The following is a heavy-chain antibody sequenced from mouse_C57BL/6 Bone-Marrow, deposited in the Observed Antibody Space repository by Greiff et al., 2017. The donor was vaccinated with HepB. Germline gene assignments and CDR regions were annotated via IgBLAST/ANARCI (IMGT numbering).Heavy chain of an antibody. CDR1: GYTFTDHT. CDR2: IYPRDGST. CDR3: ARSKERYYGSFDY. V-gene: IGHV1-78*01. D-gene: IGHD1-1*01. Sequence: VKLQESDAELVKPGASVKISCKVSGYTFTDHTIHWMKQRPEQGLEWIGYIYPRDGSTKYNEKFKGKATLTADKSSSTAYMQLNSLTSEDSAVYFCARSKERYYGSFDYWGQGTTLTVSS. J-gene: IGHJ2*01.